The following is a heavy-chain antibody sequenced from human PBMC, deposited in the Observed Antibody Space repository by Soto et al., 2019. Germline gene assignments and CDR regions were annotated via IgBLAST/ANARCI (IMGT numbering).Heavy chain of an antibody. Sequence: ASVKVSCKASGGTFSSYTISWVRQAPGQGLEWMGRIIPILGIANYAQKFQGRVTITADKSTSTAYMELSSLRSEDTAVYYCATSYCYKGGCYRRLFDCRDRRTLGIGSS. J-gene: IGHJ5*01. V-gene: IGHV1-69*02. CDR1: GGTFSSYT. CDR2: IIPILGIA. CDR3: ATSYCYKGGCYRRLFDC. D-gene: IGHD3-16*02.